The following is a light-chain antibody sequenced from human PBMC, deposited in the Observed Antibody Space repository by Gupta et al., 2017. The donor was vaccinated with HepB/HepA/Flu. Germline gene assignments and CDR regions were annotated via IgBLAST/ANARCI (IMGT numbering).Light chain of an antibody. J-gene: IGLJ1*01. CDR3: SSYAGSYNYV. V-gene: IGLV2-8*01. CDR2: EVR. Sequence: QSALTQPPSASASPGQSVTISCTGTITDVGGYNYVSWYQQHPGKAPKLLIYEVRKRPSGVSHRFSGSKSGNTASLTVSGRQDDDEADYYGSSYAGSYNYVFGTGTKVTVL. CDR1: ITDVGGYNY.